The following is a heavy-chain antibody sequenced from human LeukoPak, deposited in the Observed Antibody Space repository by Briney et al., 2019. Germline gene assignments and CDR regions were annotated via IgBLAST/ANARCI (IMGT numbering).Heavy chain of an antibody. V-gene: IGHV4-39*07. Sequence: SETLSLTCTVSGGSISSSIHYWGWVRQSPRRGLEWIGTIHYSGNTYYNPSLKSRVTISLDTSNNQFSLKLSSVIAADTAVYYCARAPGNYYGSGSYDPSAFDIWGQGTMVTVSS. D-gene: IGHD3-10*01. J-gene: IGHJ3*02. CDR3: ARAPGNYYGSGSYDPSAFDI. CDR2: IHYSGNT. CDR1: GGSISSSIHY.